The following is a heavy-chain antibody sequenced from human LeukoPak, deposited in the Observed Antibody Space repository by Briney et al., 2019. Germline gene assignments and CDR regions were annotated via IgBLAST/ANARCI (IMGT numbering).Heavy chain of an antibody. D-gene: IGHD3-16*02. Sequence: ASVKVSCKASGYTFTGYYMHWVRQAPGQGLEWMGWINPNSGGTNYAQKFQGRVTMTRDTSISTAYMELSRLRSDGTAVYYCAIDVWGSYLKVPYWGQGTLVTVSS. CDR1: GYTFTGYY. J-gene: IGHJ4*02. CDR3: AIDVWGSYLKVPY. V-gene: IGHV1-2*02. CDR2: INPNSGGT.